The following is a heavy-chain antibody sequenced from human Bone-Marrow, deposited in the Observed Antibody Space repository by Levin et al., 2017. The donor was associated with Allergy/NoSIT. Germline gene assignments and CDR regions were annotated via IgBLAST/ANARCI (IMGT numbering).Heavy chain of an antibody. CDR2: IYPADSDT. J-gene: IGHJ3*02. CDR3: ARLGREIEVGGVTKTNAFDM. CDR1: GYDFSTYW. Sequence: GESLKISCTGSGYDFSTYWIAWVRQTPGKGLEWVGVIYPADSDTRYSPSFQGRVTISAAKSIRTASLQWSSLRASDTALYYCARLGREIEVGGVTKTNAFDMWGHGTMVTVSS. V-gene: IGHV5-51*01. D-gene: IGHD6-19*01.